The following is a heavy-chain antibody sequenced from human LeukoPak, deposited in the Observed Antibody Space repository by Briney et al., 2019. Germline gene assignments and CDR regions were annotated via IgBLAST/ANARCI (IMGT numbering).Heavy chain of an antibody. CDR1: GYTFSSFD. CDR3: VRGAPIGFDF. V-gene: IGHV3-13*01. D-gene: IGHD5-24*01. J-gene: IGHJ4*02. Sequence: PGGSLRLSCAVSGYTFSSFDMHWVRQASGRGLEWVSSIATTGATFYAGSVRGRFTISRENAENSLYLQLNSLRDGDTAVYHCVRGAPIGFDFWGQGTLVTVSS. CDR2: IATTGAT.